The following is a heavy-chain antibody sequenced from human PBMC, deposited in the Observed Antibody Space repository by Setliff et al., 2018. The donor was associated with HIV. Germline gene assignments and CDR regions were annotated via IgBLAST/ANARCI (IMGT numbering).Heavy chain of an antibody. V-gene: IGHV3-48*03. CDR3: ARDVAVASFFNY. J-gene: IGHJ4*02. CDR2: ISSSGDPI. CDR1: GFTFSSSE. Sequence: GGSLRLSCAASGFTFSSSEMNWVRQAPGKGLEWVSYISSSGDPIYYADSVKGRFTISRDNAKNSLYLQMSSLRAEDTAVYYCARDVAVASFFNYWGQGTL. D-gene: IGHD6-19*01.